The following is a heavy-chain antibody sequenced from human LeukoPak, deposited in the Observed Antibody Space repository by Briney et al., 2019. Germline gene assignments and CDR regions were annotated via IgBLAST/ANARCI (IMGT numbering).Heavy chain of an antibody. V-gene: IGHV3-30*02. CDR1: GFTFSSYG. CDR3: AKDGPKYYGSGSYLDY. Sequence: PGGSLRLSCAASGFTFSSYGMHWVRQAPGKGLEWVAFIRYDGSNKYYADSVKGRFTISRDNSKNTLYLQMNSLRAEDTAVYYCAKDGPKYYGSGSYLDYWGRGTLVTVSS. J-gene: IGHJ4*02. CDR2: IRYDGSNK. D-gene: IGHD3-10*01.